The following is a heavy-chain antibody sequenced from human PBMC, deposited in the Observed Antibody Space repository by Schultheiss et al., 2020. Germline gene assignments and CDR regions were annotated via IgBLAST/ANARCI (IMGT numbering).Heavy chain of an antibody. CDR1: GYTFTSYG. V-gene: IGHV1-18*04. D-gene: IGHD5-12*01. CDR2: ISAYNGNT. Sequence: ASVKVSCKASGYTFTSYGISWVRQAPGQGLEWMGWISAYNGNTNYAQKLQGRVTMTTDTSTSTAYMELRSLRSDDTAVYYCARWVALRGFNWFDPWGQGTLVTVSS. CDR3: ARWVALRGFNWFDP. J-gene: IGHJ5*02.